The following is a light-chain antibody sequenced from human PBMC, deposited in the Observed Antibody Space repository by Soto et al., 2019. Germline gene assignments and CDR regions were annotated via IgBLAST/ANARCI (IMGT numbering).Light chain of an antibody. J-gene: IGLJ2*01. CDR3: PSYAGYPTPVI. CDR1: SSDVGNYNY. CDR2: EVN. Sequence: QSALTQPPSASGSPGQSVTISCTGTSSDVGNYNYVAWYQQHPDKAPKLMIYEVNKRPSGVPDRFSGSKSGNTASLTVSGLQAEDEVDYYCPSYAGYPTPVIFGGGTKLTVL. V-gene: IGLV2-8*01.